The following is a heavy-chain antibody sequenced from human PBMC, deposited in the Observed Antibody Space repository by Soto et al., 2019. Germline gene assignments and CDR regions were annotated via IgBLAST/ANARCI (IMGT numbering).Heavy chain of an antibody. D-gene: IGHD5-18*01. CDR1: GYTFTSYY. Sequence: QVQLVQSGAEVKKPGASVKVSCKASGYTFTSYYMHWVRQAPGQGLEWMGIINPSGGSTSYAQKFQGRVTMTRDTSTNTVYMELSSLRSEDTAVYYCARPQRYSYGYGFFDYWGQGTLVTVSS. J-gene: IGHJ4*02. CDR3: ARPQRYSYGYGFFDY. V-gene: IGHV1-46*01. CDR2: INPSGGST.